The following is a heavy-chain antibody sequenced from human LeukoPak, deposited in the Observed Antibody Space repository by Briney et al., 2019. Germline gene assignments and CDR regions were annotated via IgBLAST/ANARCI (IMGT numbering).Heavy chain of an antibody. D-gene: IGHD3-22*01. CDR2: IYYGGTT. J-gene: IGHJ1*01. Sequence: SETLSLTCTVSGGSISSDYSWGWIRQPPGKGLEWIGNIYYGGTTYYNPSLKSRVTISVDKSKNQFSLKLSSVTAADTAVYYCARVDSSGYFFQHWGQGTLVTVSS. CDR1: GGSISSDYS. CDR3: ARVDSSGYFFQH. V-gene: IGHV4-39*07.